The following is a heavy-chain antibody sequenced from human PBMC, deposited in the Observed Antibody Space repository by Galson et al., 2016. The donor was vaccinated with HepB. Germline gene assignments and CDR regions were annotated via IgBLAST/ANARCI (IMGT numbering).Heavy chain of an antibody. CDR1: GFSLSTAGVG. CDR3: AHRDFGSGSLDY. Sequence: PALVKPTQTLTLTCTFSGFSLSTAGVGVGWIRQPPGKALEWLAFIYWNDYKPYSPSLKSRLTITKDTSKNQVVLTMTNMDPVDTATYFCAHRDFGSGSLDYWGPGTLVTVSS. J-gene: IGHJ4*02. CDR2: IYWNDYK. V-gene: IGHV2-5*01. D-gene: IGHD3-10*01.